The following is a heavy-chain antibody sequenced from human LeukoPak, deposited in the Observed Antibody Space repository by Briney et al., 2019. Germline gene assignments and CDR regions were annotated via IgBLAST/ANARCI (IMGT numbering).Heavy chain of an antibody. D-gene: IGHD3-9*01. V-gene: IGHV4-34*01. CDR3: ARGDILTGYVY. CDR1: GGSFSGYY. Sequence: SETLSLTCAVYGGSFSGYYWSWIRQPPGKGLEWIGEIDHSGSTNYNPSLKSRVTISVDTSKNQFSLKLSSVTAADTAVYYCARGDILTGYVYWGQGTLVTVSS. J-gene: IGHJ4*02. CDR2: IDHSGST.